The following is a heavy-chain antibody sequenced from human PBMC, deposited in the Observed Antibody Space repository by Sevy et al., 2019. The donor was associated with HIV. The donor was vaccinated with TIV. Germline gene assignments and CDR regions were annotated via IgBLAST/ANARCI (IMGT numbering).Heavy chain of an antibody. J-gene: IGHJ4*02. V-gene: IGHV1-69*13. CDR2: IIPIFGTA. CDR3: ARDRGSGWPPEHYFDY. Sequence: ASVKVSCKASGGTFSSYVISWVRQAPGQGLEWMGGIIPIFGTANYEQKFQGRVTITADESTSTAYMELSSLRSEDTAVYYCARDRGSGWPPEHYFDYWGQGTLVTVSS. D-gene: IGHD6-19*01. CDR1: GGTFSSYV.